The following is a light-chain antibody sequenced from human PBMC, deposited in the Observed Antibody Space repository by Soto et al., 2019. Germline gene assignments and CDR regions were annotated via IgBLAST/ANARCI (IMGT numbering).Light chain of an antibody. J-gene: IGLJ1*01. CDR1: SSDVGGYNY. Sequence: QSALTQPPSASGSPGQSVTISCTGTSSDVGGYNYVSWYQQHPGKAPKLMIYEGTKRPSGVPDRFSGSKSGNTASLTVSGLQADDEADYYCSSYAGSNNFVFGTGTKVTVL. CDR3: SSYAGSNNFV. CDR2: EGT. V-gene: IGLV2-8*01.